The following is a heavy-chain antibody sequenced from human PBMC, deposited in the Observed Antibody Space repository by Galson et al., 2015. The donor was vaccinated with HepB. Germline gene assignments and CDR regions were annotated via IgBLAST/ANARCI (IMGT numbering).Heavy chain of an antibody. D-gene: IGHD3-22*01. V-gene: IGHV1-3*01. J-gene: IGHJ5*02. Sequence: SVKVSCKASGYTFTSYAMHWARQAPGQRLEWMGWINAGNGNTKYSQKFQGRVTITRDTSASTAYMELSSLRSEDTAVYYCARYGASGYYLAWGQGTLVTVSS. CDR1: GYTFTSYA. CDR3: ARYGASGYYLA. CDR2: INAGNGNT.